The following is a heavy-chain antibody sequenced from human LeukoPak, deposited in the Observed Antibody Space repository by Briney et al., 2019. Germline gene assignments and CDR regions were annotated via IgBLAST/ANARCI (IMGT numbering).Heavy chain of an antibody. V-gene: IGHV3-49*04. J-gene: IGHJ4*02. D-gene: IGHD3-9*01. CDR1: GFTFGDYA. CDR2: IRSKAYGGTT. CDR3: AKDYDILTGAPDFDY. Sequence: AGGSLRLSCTASGFTFGDYAMSWVRQAPGKGLELVGFIRSKAYGGTTEYAASVKGRFTISRDDSKSIAYLQMNSLKTEDTAVYYCAKDYDILTGAPDFDYWGQGTLVTVSS.